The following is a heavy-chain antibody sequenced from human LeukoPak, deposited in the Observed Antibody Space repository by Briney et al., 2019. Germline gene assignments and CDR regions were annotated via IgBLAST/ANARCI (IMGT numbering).Heavy chain of an antibody. D-gene: IGHD3-22*01. Sequence: GGSLRLSCAASGFTFSGSAMHWVRQASGKGLEWVGRIRSKANSYATAYAASVKGRFTISRDDSKNTAYLQMNSLKTEDTAVYYCTREGYYYDNSGYANFDYWGQGTLVTVSS. J-gene: IGHJ4*02. CDR1: GFTFSGSA. CDR2: IRSKANSYAT. CDR3: TREGYYYDNSGYANFDY. V-gene: IGHV3-73*01.